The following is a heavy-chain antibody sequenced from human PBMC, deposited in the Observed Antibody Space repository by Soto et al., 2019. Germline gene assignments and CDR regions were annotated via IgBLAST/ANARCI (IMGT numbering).Heavy chain of an antibody. CDR1: GGTFSSYA. V-gene: IGHV1-69*01. CDR2: INPIFGTA. CDR3: AASRKRDSGWYLGWFDP. D-gene: IGHD6-19*01. Sequence: QVQLVQSGAEVKKPGSSVKVSCKASGGTFSSYAISWVRQAPGQGLEWMGGINPIFGTANYAQKFQGRVTITADESTSTAYMELSSLRSEDTAVYYCAASRKRDSGWYLGWFDPWGQGTLVTVSS. J-gene: IGHJ5*02.